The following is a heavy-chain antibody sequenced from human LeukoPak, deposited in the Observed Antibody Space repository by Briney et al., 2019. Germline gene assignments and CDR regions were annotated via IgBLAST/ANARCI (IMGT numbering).Heavy chain of an antibody. V-gene: IGHV4-31*03. Sequence: SETLSLTCTVSGGSISSGGYYWSWIRQHPGKGLEWIGYIYYSGSTYCNPSLKSRVTISVDTSKNQFSLKLSSVTAADTAVYYCARDIGYCSSTSCYRSFDYWGQGTLVTVSS. CDR2: IYYSGST. D-gene: IGHD2-2*01. CDR3: ARDIGYCSSTSCYRSFDY. J-gene: IGHJ4*02. CDR1: GGSISSGGYY.